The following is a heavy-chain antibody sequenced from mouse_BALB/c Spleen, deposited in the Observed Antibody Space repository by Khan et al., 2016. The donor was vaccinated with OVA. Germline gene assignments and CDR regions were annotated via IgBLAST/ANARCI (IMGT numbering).Heavy chain of an antibody. V-gene: IGHV9-1*02. CDR2: INTYTGEA. CDR3: ASSRGNYLLDL. CDR1: GYTFTDYA. Sequence: QIQLVQSGPELKKPGETVRISCKASGYTFTDYAVNWVKQAPGKGLMWMGWINTYTGEATYVDEFKGRFAFSLETSASTAHLQIDNLKNEAMATYFCASSRGNYLLDLWGQGTTLTVSS. D-gene: IGHD2-1*01. J-gene: IGHJ2*01.